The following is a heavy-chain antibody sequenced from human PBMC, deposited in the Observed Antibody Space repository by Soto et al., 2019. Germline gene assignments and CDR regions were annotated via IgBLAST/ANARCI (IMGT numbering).Heavy chain of an antibody. CDR3: ARAGAVAADFDY. CDR1: GYTFTGYA. Sequence: GPSVHVSCKAPGYTFTGYAMHWARQAPGQRLGWMGWINAGNGNKKDSQRFQGRGTITRDKSASTANREISSLTSVDTSVYYWARAGAVAADFDYWGQGTLVTVSS. D-gene: IGHD6-19*01. V-gene: IGHV1-3*01. CDR2: INAGNGNK. J-gene: IGHJ4*02.